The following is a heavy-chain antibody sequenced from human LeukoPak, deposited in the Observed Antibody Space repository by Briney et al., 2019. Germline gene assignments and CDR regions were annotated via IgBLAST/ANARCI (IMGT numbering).Heavy chain of an antibody. D-gene: IGHD4-17*01. V-gene: IGHV3-74*01. Sequence: GGSLRLSCAASGFTFRNYWMHWVRQAPGKGLVWVSRINSDGSSTSYADSVKGRFTISRDNAKDTLYLQMNSLRAEDTAMYYCTRGDYGAYGYDAFDIWGQGTMVTVSP. CDR2: INSDGSST. CDR1: GFTFRNYW. CDR3: TRGDYGAYGYDAFDI. J-gene: IGHJ3*02.